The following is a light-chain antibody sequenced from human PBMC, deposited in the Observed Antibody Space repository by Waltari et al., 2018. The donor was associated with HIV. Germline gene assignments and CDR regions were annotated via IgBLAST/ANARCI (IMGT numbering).Light chain of an antibody. CDR2: EVT. V-gene: IGLV2-8*01. CDR1: STAVGAYNY. J-gene: IGLJ2*01. CDR3: SSYAGSTVI. Sequence: QSALTQPPSASESPGQSVTISCTGTSTAVGAYNYVSWYQQHSGEAPKLIIYEVTKRPSGVPDRFSGSKSGNTASLTVSGLQAEDEADFYCSSYAGSTVIFGGGTKLTVL.